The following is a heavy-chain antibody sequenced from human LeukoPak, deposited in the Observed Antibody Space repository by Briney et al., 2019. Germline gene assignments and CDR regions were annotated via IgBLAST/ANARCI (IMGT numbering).Heavy chain of an antibody. CDR1: GFTFSSHA. CDR2: VSYDGSNK. V-gene: IGHV3-30-3*01. D-gene: IGHD3-10*01. J-gene: IGHJ4*02. CDR3: ATEPYYYGLGTTEGYFDY. Sequence: GGSLRLSCAASGFTFSSHAMHWVRQAPGKGLEWVAVVSYDGSNKYYADSVKGRFTISRDNSKNTLCLQMNSLRTEDTAIYYCATEPYYYGLGTTEGYFDYWGQGTLVTVSS.